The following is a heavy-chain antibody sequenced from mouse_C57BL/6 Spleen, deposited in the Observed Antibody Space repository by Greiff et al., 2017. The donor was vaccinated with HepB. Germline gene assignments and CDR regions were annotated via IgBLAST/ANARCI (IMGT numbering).Heavy chain of an antibody. D-gene: IGHD2-4*01. J-gene: IGHJ3*01. CDR1: GFTFSSYA. V-gene: IGHV5-4*01. Sequence: DVKLVESGGGLVKPGGSLKLSCAASGFTFSSYAMSWVRQTPEKRLEWVATISDGGSYTYYPDNVKGRFTISRDNAKNNLYLQMSHLKSEDTAMYYCAREGSDYDLAYWGQRTLVTVSA. CDR2: ISDGGSYT. CDR3: AREGSDYDLAY.